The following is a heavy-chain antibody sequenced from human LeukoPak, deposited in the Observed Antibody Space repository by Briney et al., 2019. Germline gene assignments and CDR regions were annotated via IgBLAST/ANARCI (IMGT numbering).Heavy chain of an antibody. CDR1: GFTFSTYG. J-gene: IGHJ4*02. Sequence: GESLRLSCAASGFTFSTYGMHWVRQAPGKGLEWVAFIRSDGSIKYYPDSVKGRFTISRDNSKNTLYLQMSSLRIEDTAVYYCAKDLPAAYFDYWGQGTLVTASS. D-gene: IGHD2-15*01. CDR3: AKDLPAAYFDY. CDR2: IRSDGSIK. V-gene: IGHV3-30*02.